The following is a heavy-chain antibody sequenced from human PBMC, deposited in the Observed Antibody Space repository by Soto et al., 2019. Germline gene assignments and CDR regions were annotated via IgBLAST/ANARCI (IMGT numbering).Heavy chain of an antibody. V-gene: IGHV3-30-3*01. CDR3: ARGGAAGIGDYFYGMDV. J-gene: IGHJ6*02. CDR2: ISYDGTNK. Sequence: QVQLVESGGGGVQPGRSLRLSCVASRFTFSSYTMDWVRQAPGKGLEWVAVISYDGTNKYYADSVKGRFTISRDNSKNTLYLHMNTLKPDDTAMYYCARGGAAGIGDYFYGMDVWGQGTTVTVSS. D-gene: IGHD6-13*01. CDR1: RFTFSSYT.